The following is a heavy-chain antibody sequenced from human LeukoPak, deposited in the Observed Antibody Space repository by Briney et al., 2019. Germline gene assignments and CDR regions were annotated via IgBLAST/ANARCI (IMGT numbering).Heavy chain of an antibody. Sequence: SSETLSLTCTVSGGSISTYYWSWVRQPPGKGLEWIGEIYHSGSTNYNPSLKSRVTISVDKSKNQFSLKLSSVTAADTAVYYCARVPRLGNYGMDVWGQGTTVTVSS. V-gene: IGHV4-4*02. CDR1: GGSISTYY. CDR2: IYHSGST. CDR3: ARVPRLGNYGMDV. D-gene: IGHD6-19*01. J-gene: IGHJ6*02.